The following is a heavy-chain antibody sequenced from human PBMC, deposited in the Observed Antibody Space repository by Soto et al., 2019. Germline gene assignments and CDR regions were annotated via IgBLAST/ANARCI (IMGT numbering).Heavy chain of an antibody. CDR2: IVVGSGNT. Sequence: ASVKVSCKASGFTFTSSAVQWVRQARGQRLEWIGWIVVGSGNTNYAQKFQERVTITRDMSTSTAYMELSSLRSEDTAVYYWSAVESAGYYYDSSGPFDPWGQGTLVTVSS. D-gene: IGHD3-22*01. V-gene: IGHV1-58*01. J-gene: IGHJ5*02. CDR3: SAVESAGYYYDSSGPFDP. CDR1: GFTFTSSA.